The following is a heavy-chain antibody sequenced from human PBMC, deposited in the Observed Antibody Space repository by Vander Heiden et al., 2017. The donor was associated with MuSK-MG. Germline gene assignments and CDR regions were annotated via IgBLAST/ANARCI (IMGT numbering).Heavy chain of an antibody. Sequence: QVQLVQSGAEVQKPGASVKVSCKASGYTFTSYGISWVRQSPGQGLEWMGWISDYNGNTNYAQKLQGRVTMTTDTSTSTAYMELRSLRSDDTAVYYCARGGGSFRVYYYDSSGTHFDDWGQGTLVTVSS. CDR1: GYTFTSYG. D-gene: IGHD3-22*01. CDR3: ARGGGSFRVYYYDSSGTHFDD. V-gene: IGHV1-18*01. CDR2: ISDYNGNT. J-gene: IGHJ4*02.